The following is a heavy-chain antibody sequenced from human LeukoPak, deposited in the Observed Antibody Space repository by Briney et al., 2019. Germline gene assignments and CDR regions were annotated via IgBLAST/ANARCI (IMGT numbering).Heavy chain of an antibody. CDR3: ARTGDILTGLYGMDV. CDR2: IYHSGSN. D-gene: IGHD3-9*01. J-gene: IGHJ6*02. Sequence: PAGTLSLTCAVSGGSISSSNWWGWVRQPPGEGLEGVGEIYHSGSNNYNPSLKSRITIAVDKAKNQLSLKLSSVTAADTAVYYCARTGDILTGLYGMDVWGQVTTVTVSS. V-gene: IGHV4-4*02. CDR1: GGSISSSNW.